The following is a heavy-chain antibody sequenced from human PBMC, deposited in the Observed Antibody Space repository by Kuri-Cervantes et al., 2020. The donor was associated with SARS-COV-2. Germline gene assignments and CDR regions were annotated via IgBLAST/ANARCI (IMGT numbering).Heavy chain of an antibody. CDR1: GGSFSGYY. J-gene: IGHJ6*02. CDR3: ARHRWSAHLHYGMDV. D-gene: IGHD4-23*01. V-gene: IGHV4-34*01. Sequence: SETLSLTCTVYGGSFSGYYWSWIRQPPGQGLEWIWEINNSGSTYYNTSLKSRVTISVDTSKIQFSLKLSSVTAADTAVYYCARHRWSAHLHYGMDVWGQGTTVTVSS. CDR2: INNSGST.